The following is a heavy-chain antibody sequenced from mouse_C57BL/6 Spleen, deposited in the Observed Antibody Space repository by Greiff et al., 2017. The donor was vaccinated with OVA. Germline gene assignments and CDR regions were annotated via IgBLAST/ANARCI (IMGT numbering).Heavy chain of an antibody. Sequence: VQLKESGPGLVKPSQSLSLTCSVTGYSITSGYYWNWIRQFPGNKLEWMGYISNDGSNNYHPSLKNRISITRYTYKNQFFLKLNSVTTEDTATYYWAGGGSSYWYFDVWGTGTTVTVSS. CDR3: AGGGSSYWYFDV. CDR1: GYSITSGYY. J-gene: IGHJ1*03. V-gene: IGHV3-6*01. D-gene: IGHD1-1*01. CDR2: ISNDGSN.